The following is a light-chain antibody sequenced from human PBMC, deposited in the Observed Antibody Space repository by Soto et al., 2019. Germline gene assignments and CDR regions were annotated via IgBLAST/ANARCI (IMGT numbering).Light chain of an antibody. Sequence: EIVLTQSPVTLSLSPGEGATLSCRASQSISSSLAWYQHKCGQAPRLLIYDTSKRATGIPARFSGGGSGTDFSLTISSLEPEDVSVYYCQHGSNWPPVTFGGGTKVEIK. J-gene: IGKJ4*01. CDR2: DTS. CDR1: QSISSS. V-gene: IGKV3-11*01. CDR3: QHGSNWPPVT.